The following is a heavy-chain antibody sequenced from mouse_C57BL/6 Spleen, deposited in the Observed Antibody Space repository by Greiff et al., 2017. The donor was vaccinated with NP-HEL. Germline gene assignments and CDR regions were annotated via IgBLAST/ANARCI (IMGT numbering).Heavy chain of an antibody. Sequence: VQLQQSGPGLVQPSQSLSITCTVSGFSLTSYGVHWVRQSPGKGLEWLGVIWSGGSTDYNAAFISRLSISKDNSKSQVFFKMNSLQADDTAIYYCARGGSNRYFDVWGTGTTVTVSS. CDR3: ARGGSNRYFDV. V-gene: IGHV2-2*01. D-gene: IGHD1-1*01. CDR1: GFSLTSYG. CDR2: IWSGGST. J-gene: IGHJ1*03.